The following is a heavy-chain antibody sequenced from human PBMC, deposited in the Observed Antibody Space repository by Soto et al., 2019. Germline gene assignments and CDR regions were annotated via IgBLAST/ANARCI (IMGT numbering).Heavy chain of an antibody. D-gene: IGHD2-21*02. CDR1: GSTFNRCD. V-gene: IGHV1-46*02. CDR3: APADTFDCHYAIDG. CDR2: DNPSGGFV. Sequence: SVKSFYKTSGSTFNRCDMHCGRQDTGQGVEWMGIDNPSGGFVSHAPTFQHRVTMIRDTSAGTFYMQLSSLIPDDTAAYYCAPADTFDCHYAIDGWGKRTTVTVSS. J-gene: IGHJ6*04.